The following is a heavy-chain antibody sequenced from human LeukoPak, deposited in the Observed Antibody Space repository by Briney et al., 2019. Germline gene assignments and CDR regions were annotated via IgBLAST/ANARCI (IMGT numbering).Heavy chain of an antibody. D-gene: IGHD3-3*01. J-gene: IGHJ4*02. V-gene: IGHV1-3*01. CDR2: INAGNGNT. Sequence: ASVKVSCKASGYTFTSYAMHWVRQAPGQRLEWMGWINAGNGNTKYSQKFQGRVTITRDTSASTAYMELSSLRSEDTAVYYCARDRSVGYDFWSGYYDYFDYWGQGTLVTVSS. CDR3: ARDRSVGYDFWSGYYDYFDY. CDR1: GYTFTSYA.